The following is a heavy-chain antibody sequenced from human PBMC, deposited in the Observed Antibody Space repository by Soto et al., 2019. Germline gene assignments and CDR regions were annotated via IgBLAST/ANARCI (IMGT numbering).Heavy chain of an antibody. D-gene: IGHD3-3*01. J-gene: IGHJ5*02. CDR3: ARRTYYDFWSGYYNWFDP. CDR2: INHSGST. Sequence: SETLSLTCAVYGGSLSGYYWSWIRQPPGKGLEWNGEINHSGSTNYNPSLKSRVTISVDTSKNQFSLKLSSVTAADTAVYYCARRTYYDFWSGYYNWFDPWGQGTLVTVSS. V-gene: IGHV4-34*01. CDR1: GGSLSGYY.